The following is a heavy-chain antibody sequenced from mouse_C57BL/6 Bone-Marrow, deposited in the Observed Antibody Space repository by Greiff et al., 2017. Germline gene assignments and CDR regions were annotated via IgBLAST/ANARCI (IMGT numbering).Heavy chain of an antibody. CDR1: EYEFPSHD. CDR2: INSDGGST. CDR3: ARAYSYWYFDV. Sequence: DVKLVESGGGLVQPGESLKLSCESTEYEFPSHDMSWVRKTPEKRLELVAAINSDGGSTYYPDTMERRFIISRDNTKKTLYLQMSSLRSEDTALYYCARAYSYWYFDVWGTGTTVTVSS. J-gene: IGHJ1*03. D-gene: IGHD2-10*01. V-gene: IGHV5-2*01.